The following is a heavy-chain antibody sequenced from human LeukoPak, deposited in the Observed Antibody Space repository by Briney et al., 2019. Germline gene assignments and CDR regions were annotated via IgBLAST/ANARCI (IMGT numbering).Heavy chain of an antibody. Sequence: SETLSLTCTVSGGSISSGSYYWSWIRQPAGKGLEWIGRIYTSGSTNYNPSLKSRVTISVDTSKNQCSLKLSSVTAADTAVYYCAREGSGYYYSDYWGQGTLVTVSS. CDR3: AREGSGYYYSDY. CDR2: IYTSGST. J-gene: IGHJ4*02. D-gene: IGHD3-22*01. V-gene: IGHV4-61*02. CDR1: GGSISSGSYY.